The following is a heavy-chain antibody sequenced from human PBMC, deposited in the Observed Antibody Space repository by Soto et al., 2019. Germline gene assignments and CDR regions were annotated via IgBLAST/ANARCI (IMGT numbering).Heavy chain of an antibody. CDR1: GATMTSTTYF. CDR2: IYYSGKT. J-gene: IGHJ4*01. D-gene: IGHD2-2*01. CDR3: AKNRSTIFRFD. Sequence: SEKLPLTCSLSGATMTSTTYFDSWIRLPQGKGLEWVGSIYYSGKTHYNPSLKSRATISVDRSRNQFSLQVSSVTAADTAFYYCAKNRSTIFRFD. V-gene: IGHV4-39*01.